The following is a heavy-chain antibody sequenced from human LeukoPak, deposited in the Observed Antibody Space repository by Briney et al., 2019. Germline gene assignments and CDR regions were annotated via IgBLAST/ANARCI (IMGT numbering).Heavy chain of an antibody. D-gene: IGHD3-9*01. J-gene: IGHJ3*02. Sequence: PSETLSLTCTVSGGSISSSSYYWGWIRQPPGKGLEWIGSIYYSGSTYYNPSLKSRVTISVDTSKNQFSLKLSSVTAADTAVYYCASAILTGYYVAFDIWGQGTMVTVSS. CDR3: ASAILTGYYVAFDI. CDR2: IYYSGST. V-gene: IGHV4-39*07. CDR1: GGSISSSSYY.